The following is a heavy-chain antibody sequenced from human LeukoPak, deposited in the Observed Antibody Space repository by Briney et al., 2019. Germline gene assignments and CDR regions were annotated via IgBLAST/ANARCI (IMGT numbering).Heavy chain of an antibody. CDR2: ISAGNGNT. Sequence: ASVKVSCKASGYTFTTYGISWVRQAPGQRLEWMGWISAGNGNTKYSQNFQGRVTFISNTSATTAFMELSSLRSEDAAVYYCARDSGSGNNDYWGQGTLVTVSS. J-gene: IGHJ4*02. D-gene: IGHD1-26*01. CDR3: ARDSGSGNNDY. V-gene: IGHV1-3*01. CDR1: GYTFTTYG.